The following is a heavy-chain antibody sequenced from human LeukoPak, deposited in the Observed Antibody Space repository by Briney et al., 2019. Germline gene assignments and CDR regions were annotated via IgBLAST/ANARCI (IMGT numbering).Heavy chain of an antibody. CDR1: GFTFSSYA. CDR2: ISYDGSNK. Sequence: GGSLRLSCAASGFTFSSYAMHWVRQAPGKGLEWVAVISYDGSNKYYADSVKGRFTISRGNSKNTLYLQMNSLRAEDTAVYYCAREDYGDYGIFDYWGQGTLVTVSS. D-gene: IGHD4-17*01. CDR3: AREDYGDYGIFDY. V-gene: IGHV3-30-3*01. J-gene: IGHJ4*02.